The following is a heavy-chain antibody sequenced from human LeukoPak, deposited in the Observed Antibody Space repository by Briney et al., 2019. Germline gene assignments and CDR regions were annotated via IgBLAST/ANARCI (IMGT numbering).Heavy chain of an antibody. CDR2: IYYSGST. V-gene: IGHV4-39*07. J-gene: IGHJ6*03. CDR3: WGSWYLDGYYMDV. CDR1: GGSISSNSYY. D-gene: IGHD6-13*01. Sequence: PSETLSLTCTVSGGSISSNSYYWGWIRQPPGKGLEWIGSIYYSGSTYYNPALKSRITISVDSSKNQFSLKLSSVTAADTAVYYCWGSWYLDGYYMDVWGKGTTVTVSS.